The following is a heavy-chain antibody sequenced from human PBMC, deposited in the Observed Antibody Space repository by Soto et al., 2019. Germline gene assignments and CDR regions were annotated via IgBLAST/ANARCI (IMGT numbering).Heavy chain of an antibody. Sequence: EAQLVESGGGLIQPGGSLRLSCAASGFTVSSNYMSWVRQAPGKGLEWVSVNYSGGSTYYADSVKSRLTISRDNSKNTLYLQMNSLRAEDTAVYYCARDRVESGYPEYFQHWGHGNLVTVSS. CDR2: NYSGGST. J-gene: IGHJ1*01. CDR1: GFTVSSNY. D-gene: IGHD3-22*01. V-gene: IGHV3-53*01. CDR3: ARDRVESGYPEYFQH.